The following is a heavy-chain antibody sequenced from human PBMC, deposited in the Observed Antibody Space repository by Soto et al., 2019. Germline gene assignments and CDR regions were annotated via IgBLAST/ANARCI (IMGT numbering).Heavy chain of an antibody. D-gene: IGHD3-16*01. V-gene: IGHV3-15*01. CDR2: IQSKTDGGAT. J-gene: IGHJ4*02. CDR1: GFTLSNAW. Sequence: EVQMVESGGGLVEPGGSLRLSCAASGFTLSNAWMSWFRQAPGKGLEWVGRIQSKTDGGATVYAAPVRGRFTITRDDSKTTLDLQMSSLKTEDTAMYYCTRVNLGKLDYWGQGTLATVSS. CDR3: TRVNLGKLDY.